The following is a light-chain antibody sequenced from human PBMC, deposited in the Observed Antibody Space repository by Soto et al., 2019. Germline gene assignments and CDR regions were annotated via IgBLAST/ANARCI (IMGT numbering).Light chain of an antibody. CDR3: QQYDILPLT. V-gene: IGKV1-33*01. CDR2: DVS. Sequence: DIQMTQTPSSLSASVGDRVTCTWQASQDITNCLNWYHQKPGKAPKLLIYDVSNLAAGVPSRFSGSGSGTHFTFTITNLQPEDAATYYCQQYDILPLTFGPGTKVDIK. J-gene: IGKJ3*01. CDR1: QDITNC.